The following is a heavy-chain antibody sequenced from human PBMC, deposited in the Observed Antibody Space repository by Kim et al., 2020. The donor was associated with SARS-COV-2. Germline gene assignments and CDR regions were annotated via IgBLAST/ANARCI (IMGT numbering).Heavy chain of an antibody. CDR3: ARSSGSYLLSPLNY. J-gene: IGHJ4*02. V-gene: IGHV3-48*03. Sequence: GGSLRLSCAASGFTFSSYEMNWVRQAPGKGLEWVSYISSSGSTIYYAYSVKGRFTISRDNAKNSLYLQMNSLRAEDTAVYYCARSSGSYLLSPLNYWGQGTLVTVSS. CDR2: ISSSGSTI. D-gene: IGHD1-26*01. CDR1: GFTFSSYE.